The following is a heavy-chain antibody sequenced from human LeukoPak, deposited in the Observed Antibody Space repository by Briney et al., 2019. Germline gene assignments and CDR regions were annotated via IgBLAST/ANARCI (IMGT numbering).Heavy chain of an antibody. Sequence: PGGSLRLSCAASGFTFSSYAMSWVRQAPGKGLEWVSYISGRSSTKYYADSVKGRFTISRDNAENSLYLQMNSLRVEDTAVYYCARVRLDSGTYSLYYWGQGTLVTVSS. CDR1: GFTFSSYA. V-gene: IGHV3-48*01. CDR2: ISGRSSTK. D-gene: IGHD3-10*01. J-gene: IGHJ4*02. CDR3: ARVRLDSGTYSLYY.